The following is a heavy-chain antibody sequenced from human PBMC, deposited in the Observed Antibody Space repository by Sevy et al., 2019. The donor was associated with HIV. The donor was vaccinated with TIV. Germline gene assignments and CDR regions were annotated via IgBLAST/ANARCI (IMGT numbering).Heavy chain of an antibody. J-gene: IGHJ3*01. D-gene: IGHD3-10*01. CDR2: ISAGGGRT. Sequence: GGSLRLSCAASGITFSSYSMSWVRQAPGKGLEWVSGISAGGGRTYHADSVKGRFTMSGDKSKNTLYLQMNSLTAEDTAVYYCASLLTEDPVDYWGQGTMVTVS. V-gene: IGHV3-23*01. CDR1: GITFSSYS. CDR3: ASLLTEDPVDY.